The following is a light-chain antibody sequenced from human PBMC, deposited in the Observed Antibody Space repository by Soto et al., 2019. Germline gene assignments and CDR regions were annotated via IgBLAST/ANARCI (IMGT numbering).Light chain of an antibody. CDR2: EVN. V-gene: IGLV2-14*01. Sequence: QSVLTQPASVSGSPGQSITISCTGANSDIGDWNYVSWYQQSPGKAPKLIIYEVNYRPSGVSYRFSGSKSGNTASLTISGLHAEDEADYCCSSFSSDTTLFVFGGGTNLIVL. CDR3: SSFSSDTTLFV. CDR1: NSDIGDWNY. J-gene: IGLJ1*01.